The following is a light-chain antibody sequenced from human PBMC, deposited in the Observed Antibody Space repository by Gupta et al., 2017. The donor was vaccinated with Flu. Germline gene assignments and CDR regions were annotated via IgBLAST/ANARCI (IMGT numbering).Light chain of an antibody. V-gene: IGKV4-1*01. CDR3: QQYYGTPFT. Sequence: DVVMTQTPDPLAVSLGAGDTINCKSSQNLLYNSNNKHYLAWFQQKPGQPPKLIIYWASTRQSGVPDRFSGSGSGTDFTLTISSLQAEDVAVYYCQQYYGTPFTFGPGTKVDIK. CDR2: WAS. J-gene: IGKJ3*01. CDR1: QNLLYNSNNKHY.